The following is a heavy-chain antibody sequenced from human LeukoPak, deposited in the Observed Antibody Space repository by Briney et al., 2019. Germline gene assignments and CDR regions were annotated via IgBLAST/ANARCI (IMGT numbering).Heavy chain of an antibody. CDR3: AASGFGFGELPSYFYYYMDV. D-gene: IGHD3-10*01. Sequence: ASVKVSCKASGGTFSSYAISWVRQAPGQGLEWMGGIIPIFGTANYAQKFQGRVTITADESTSTAYMELSSLRSEDTAVYYCAASGFGFGELPSYFYYYMDVWGKGTTVTISS. J-gene: IGHJ6*03. CDR1: GGTFSSYA. V-gene: IGHV1-69*13. CDR2: IIPIFGTA.